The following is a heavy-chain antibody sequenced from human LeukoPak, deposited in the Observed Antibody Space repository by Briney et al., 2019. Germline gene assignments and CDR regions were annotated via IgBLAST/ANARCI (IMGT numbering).Heavy chain of an antibody. Sequence: PSETLSLTCTVSGCSISSYYWSWIRQPPGKGLEWIGYIYYSGSTNYNPSLKSRVTISVDTSKNQFSLKLSSVTAADTAVYYCASGNLAAAGNDYWGQGTLVTVSS. J-gene: IGHJ4*02. CDR3: ASGNLAAAGNDY. D-gene: IGHD6-13*01. CDR1: GCSISSYY. V-gene: IGHV4-59*01. CDR2: IYYSGST.